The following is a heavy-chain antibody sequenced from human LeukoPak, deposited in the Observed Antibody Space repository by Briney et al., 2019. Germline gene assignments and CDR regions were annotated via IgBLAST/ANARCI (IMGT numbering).Heavy chain of an antibody. J-gene: IGHJ6*03. D-gene: IGHD3-3*01. V-gene: IGHV3-23*01. CDR2: INDKGSTT. CDR1: GFTFSSYA. Sequence: GGSLRLSCAASGFTFSSYAMNWVRQAPGKGLEWVSDINDKGSTTYYADSVKGRFTISRDNPNNILFLQMNSLKADDTAVYYCVKVHGKIIRHYYYMDVWGKGTTVTVSS. CDR3: VKVHGKIIRHYYYMDV.